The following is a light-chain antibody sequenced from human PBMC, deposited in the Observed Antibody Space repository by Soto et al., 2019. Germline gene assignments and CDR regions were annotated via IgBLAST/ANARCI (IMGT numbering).Light chain of an antibody. V-gene: IGLV1-40*01. CDR1: SSNIGAGYD. CDR2: GNS. Sequence: QSALTQPPSVSGAPGQRVTISCTGSSSNIGAGYDVHWYQQLPGTAPKLLIYGNSNRPSGVPDRFSGSKSGTSASLAITGLQAEDEADYYCQPYDSSLSGKVFGTGTKVTVL. CDR3: QPYDSSLSGKV. J-gene: IGLJ1*01.